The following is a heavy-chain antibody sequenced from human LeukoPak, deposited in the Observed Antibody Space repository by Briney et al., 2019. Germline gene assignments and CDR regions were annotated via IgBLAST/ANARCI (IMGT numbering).Heavy chain of an antibody. Sequence: GGSLRLSCAASGFTFSDHYMDWVRQAPGKGLEWVSYISSSSSTINYADSVKGRFTISRDNAKNSLYLQMNSLRDEDTAVYYCARDSPNDYGDYFDYWGQGTLVTVSS. V-gene: IGHV3-48*02. D-gene: IGHD4-17*01. CDR3: ARDSPNDYGDYFDY. CDR1: GFTFSDHY. J-gene: IGHJ4*02. CDR2: ISSSSSTI.